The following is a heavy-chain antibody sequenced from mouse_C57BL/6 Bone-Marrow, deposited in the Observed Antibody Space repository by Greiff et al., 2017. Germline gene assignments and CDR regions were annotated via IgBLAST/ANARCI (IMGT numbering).Heavy chain of an antibody. J-gene: IGHJ2*01. D-gene: IGHD1-1*01. CDR3: ARYYYGSYFDY. V-gene: IGHV1-54*01. Sequence: QVQLQQSGAELVRPGTSVKVSCKASGYAFTNYLIEWVKQRPGQGLEWIGVINPGSGGTNYNEKFKGKATLTADKSSSTAYMPLSSLTSEDSAVYFCARYYYGSYFDYWGQGTTLTVSS. CDR1: GYAFTNYL. CDR2: INPGSGGT.